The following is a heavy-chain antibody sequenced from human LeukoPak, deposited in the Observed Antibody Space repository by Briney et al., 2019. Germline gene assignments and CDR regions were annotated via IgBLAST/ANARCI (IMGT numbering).Heavy chain of an antibody. D-gene: IGHD3-10*01. CDR3: ARTLALYGSASFFDF. Sequence: GGPLRLSCAASGFTFSNYAMHWIRQAPGKGLEWVAVISYDGSIKYYADSLKGRFTISRDNSKNTLYLQMNSLRAEDTAVYYCARTLALYGSASFFDFWGQGTLVTVSA. J-gene: IGHJ4*02. V-gene: IGHV3-30-3*01. CDR2: ISYDGSIK. CDR1: GFTFSNYA.